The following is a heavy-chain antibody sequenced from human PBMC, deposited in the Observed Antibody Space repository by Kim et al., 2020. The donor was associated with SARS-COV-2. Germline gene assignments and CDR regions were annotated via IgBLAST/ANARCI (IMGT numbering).Heavy chain of an antibody. CDR2: ISYDGSNK. CDR3: ARLYSGIYWGYFDY. J-gene: IGHJ4*02. CDR1: GFTFSSYA. V-gene: IGHV3-30*04. D-gene: IGHD1-26*01. Sequence: GGSLRLSCAASGFTFSSYAMHWVRQAPGKGLEWVAVISYDGSNKYYADSVKGRFTISRDNTKNTLYLQMNSLRAEDTAVYYCARLYSGIYWGYFDYWGQGTLVTVSS.